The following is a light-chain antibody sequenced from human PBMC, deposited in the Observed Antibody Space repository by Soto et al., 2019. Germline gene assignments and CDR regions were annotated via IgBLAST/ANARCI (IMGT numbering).Light chain of an antibody. J-gene: IGLJ2*01. CDR3: APWDDSLNAYVL. V-gene: IGLV1-44*01. CDR2: SNN. Sequence: QSVLTQPPSASGTPGQRVTISCSGSTSNIGSNTVNWYQHCPGTAPKLLIYSNNERPSGVPDRFSGSKSGTSASLAISGLQSEDEADYYCAPWDDSLNAYVLFGGGTKLTVL. CDR1: TSNIGSNT.